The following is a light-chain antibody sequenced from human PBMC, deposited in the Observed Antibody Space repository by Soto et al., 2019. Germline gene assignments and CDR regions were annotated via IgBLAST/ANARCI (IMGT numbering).Light chain of an antibody. CDR3: QQYNSYSVT. Sequence: IQMTRSPSTLSACVVDRVTITCRASQSISSWLAWYQQKPGEAPKLLIYKASSLESGVPSRFSGSGSGTEFTLTISSLQPDDFATYYCQQYNSYSVTFGQGARWR. CDR1: QSISSW. J-gene: IGKJ5*01. V-gene: IGKV1-5*03. CDR2: KAS.